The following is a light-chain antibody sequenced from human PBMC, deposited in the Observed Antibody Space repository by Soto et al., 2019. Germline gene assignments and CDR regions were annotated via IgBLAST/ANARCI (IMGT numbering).Light chain of an antibody. CDR3: QQSYNSPRT. V-gene: IGKV1-39*01. J-gene: IGKJ1*01. Sequence: DIQMTQSPSSLAASVGGRFTIHCRAGQSINNFLNWYQKKPGKAPTLLIYSSSILQSGVPSRFSGVGSGTDFTLTISSLQPEDVATYYCQQSYNSPRTFGQGTKVVI. CDR1: QSINNF. CDR2: SSS.